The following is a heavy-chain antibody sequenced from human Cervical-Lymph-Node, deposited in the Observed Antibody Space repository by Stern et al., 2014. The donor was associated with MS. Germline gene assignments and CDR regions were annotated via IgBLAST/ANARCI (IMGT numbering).Heavy chain of an antibody. V-gene: IGHV1-69*01. CDR2: LLPIFGRA. Sequence: QVQLVESGAEVKKPGSSVKVSCKASGGTFSTYAISWVRQAPGQGLEWMGGLLPIFGRANYAQKFQGRVTITADESTSTAYMELSSLRSEDTAVYYCARGWSYDILTGYSYWGQGTLVTVSS. CDR1: GGTFSTYA. CDR3: ARGWSYDILTGYSY. J-gene: IGHJ4*02. D-gene: IGHD3-9*01.